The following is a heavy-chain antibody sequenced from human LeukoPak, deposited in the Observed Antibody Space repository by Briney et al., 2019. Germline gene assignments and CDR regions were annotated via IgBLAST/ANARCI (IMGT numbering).Heavy chain of an antibody. CDR2: ISSSDSTI. D-gene: IGHD2-2*01. CDR3: AREAIVVVPADY. V-gene: IGHV3-11*01. J-gene: IGHJ4*02. CDR1: GFTFSDYY. Sequence: PGGSLRLSCAASGFTFSDYYMSWIRQAPGKGLEWVSYISSSDSTIYYADSVKGRFTISRDNAKNSLYLQMNSLRAEDTAVYYCAREAIVVVPADYWGQGTLVTVSS.